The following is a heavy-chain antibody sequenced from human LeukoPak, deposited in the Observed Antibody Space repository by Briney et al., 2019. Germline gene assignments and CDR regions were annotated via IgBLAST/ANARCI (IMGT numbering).Heavy chain of an antibody. CDR2: IYSGGST. CDR3: ARAMTTVTPWDY. CDR1: GFTVSSNY. Sequence: GGSLRLSCAASGFTVSSNYMSWVRQAPGKGLEWVSVIYSGGSTYYADSVKGRFTISRDNSKNTLYLQMNSLRAEDTAVYYCARAMTTVTPWDYWGQGTLVTVSS. D-gene: IGHD4-17*01. V-gene: IGHV3-66*01. J-gene: IGHJ4*02.